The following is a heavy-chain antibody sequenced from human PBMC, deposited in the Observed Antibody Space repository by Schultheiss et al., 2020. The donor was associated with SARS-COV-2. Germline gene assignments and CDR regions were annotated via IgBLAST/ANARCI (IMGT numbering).Heavy chain of an antibody. CDR1: GYTFTGYY. CDR2: INPNSGGT. D-gene: IGHD6-6*01. CDR3: ARAKLVRGWFDP. V-gene: IGHV1-2*02. J-gene: IGHJ5*02. Sequence: ASVHVYGKASGYTFTGYYMHWVRQAPGQGLEWMGWINPNSGGTNYAQKFQGRVTMTRDTSISTAYMELSRLRSDDTAVYYCARAKLVRGWFDPWGQGTLVTVSS.